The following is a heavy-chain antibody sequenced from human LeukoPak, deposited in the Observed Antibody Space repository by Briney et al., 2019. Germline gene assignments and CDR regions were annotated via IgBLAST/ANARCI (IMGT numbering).Heavy chain of an antibody. J-gene: IGHJ6*03. D-gene: IGHD3-3*01. Sequence: SVKVSCKASGGTFSSYAISWVRQAPGQGLEWMGGIIPIFGTAIYAQKFQGRVTITTDESTSTAYMELSSLRSEDTAVYYCASGSYDFWSGYNYYYYYMDVWGKGTTVTVSS. CDR3: ASGSYDFWSGYNYYYYYMDV. V-gene: IGHV1-69*05. CDR1: GGTFSSYA. CDR2: IIPIFGTA.